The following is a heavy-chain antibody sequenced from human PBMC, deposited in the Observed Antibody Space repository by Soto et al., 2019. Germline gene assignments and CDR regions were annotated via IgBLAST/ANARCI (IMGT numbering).Heavy chain of an antibody. Sequence: PGGSLRLSCAASGFTFSSYAMSWVRQAPGKGLEWVSAISSSGGSTYYADSVKGRFTISRDNSKNTLYLQMNSLRAEDTAVYYCAKGNTIFGVDQYGMDVWGQGTTVTVSS. CDR2: ISSSGGST. D-gene: IGHD3-3*01. CDR1: GFTFSSYA. V-gene: IGHV3-23*01. J-gene: IGHJ6*02. CDR3: AKGNTIFGVDQYGMDV.